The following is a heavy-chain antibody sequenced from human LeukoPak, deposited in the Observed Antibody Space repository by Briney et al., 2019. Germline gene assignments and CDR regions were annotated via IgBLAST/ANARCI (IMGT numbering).Heavy chain of an antibody. CDR2: IYYSETT. D-gene: IGHD1-26*01. V-gene: IGHV4-59*01. CDR1: GGSISNYY. Sequence: PSETLSLTCTASGGSISNYYWSWIRQPPGKGLEWIGYIYYSETTNQNSSLKSRVTISVDTSKNQFSLKLSSVTAADTAVYYCARPTTSSLYAFDIWGQGTMVTVSS. J-gene: IGHJ3*02. CDR3: ARPTTSSLYAFDI.